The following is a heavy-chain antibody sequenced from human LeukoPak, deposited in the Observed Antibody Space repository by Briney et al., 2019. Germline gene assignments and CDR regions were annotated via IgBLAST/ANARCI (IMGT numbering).Heavy chain of an antibody. V-gene: IGHV4-39*07. Sequence: SETLSLTCTVSGGSISSSSYYWGWIRQPPGKGLEWIGNIYYSGSTYYNPSLESRVTMSLDTSKNQFSLKLSSVTAADTAVYYCARQVATKGEWAFDVWGQGTVVTVSS. CDR3: ARQVATKGEWAFDV. CDR2: IYYSGST. J-gene: IGHJ3*01. D-gene: IGHD5-12*01. CDR1: GGSISSSSYY.